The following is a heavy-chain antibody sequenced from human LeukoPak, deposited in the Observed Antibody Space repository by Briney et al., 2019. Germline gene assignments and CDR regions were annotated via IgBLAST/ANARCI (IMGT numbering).Heavy chain of an antibody. CDR1: GFTFSSYG. CDR2: ISYDGSNK. Sequence: SGGSLRLSCAASGFTFSSYGMHWVRQAPGKGLEWVAVISYDGSNKYYADSVKGRFTISRDNSKNTLYLQMNSLRAEDTAVSYCAKGIPIRPLEPDYYYYGMDVWGQGTTVTVSS. V-gene: IGHV3-30*18. CDR3: AKGIPIRPLEPDYYYYGMDV. J-gene: IGHJ6*02. D-gene: IGHD5-24*01.